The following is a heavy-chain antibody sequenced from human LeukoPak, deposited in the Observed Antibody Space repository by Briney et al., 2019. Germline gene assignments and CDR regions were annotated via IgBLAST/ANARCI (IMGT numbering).Heavy chain of an antibody. CDR2: TYYRSKWYN. CDR1: GDSVSSNSAA. Sequence: KRSQTLSLTCAISGDSVSSNSAAWNWIRQSPSRGLEWLGRTYYRSKWYNDYAVSVKSRITINPDTSKNQFSLQLNSVTPEDTAVYYCARVARGSWYVHDAFDIWGQGTMVTVSS. D-gene: IGHD6-13*01. J-gene: IGHJ3*02. V-gene: IGHV6-1*01. CDR3: ARVARGSWYVHDAFDI.